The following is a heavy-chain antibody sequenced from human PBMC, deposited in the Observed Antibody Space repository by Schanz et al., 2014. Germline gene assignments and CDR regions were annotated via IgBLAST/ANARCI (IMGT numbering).Heavy chain of an antibody. V-gene: IGHV3-9*01. D-gene: IGHD3-10*01. CDR1: GFGFSSYS. CDR2: IPWNGAAI. Sequence: EVQLLESGGGLVQPGGSLRLSCAASGFGFSSYSMNWVRQAPGKGLEWVSNIPWNGAAIGYAGSVRGRFTISRDSAKNSLYLQMNSLRPEDTALYYCAKGSRSGSKVMDVWGKGTTVTVSS. CDR3: AKGSRSGSKVMDV. J-gene: IGHJ6*03.